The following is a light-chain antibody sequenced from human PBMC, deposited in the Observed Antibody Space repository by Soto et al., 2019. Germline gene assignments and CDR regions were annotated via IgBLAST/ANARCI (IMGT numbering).Light chain of an antibody. Sequence: QSVLTQPVSVSGSPGQSITISCTGTSSDIGSFNLVSWYQHHPGKAPKLIIYEGNTRPSGVSNRFSGSKSGNTASLTISGLQAEDEADYYCCSYVGKSIPLFGGETKVPVL. J-gene: IGLJ2*01. CDR2: EGN. V-gene: IGLV2-23*01. CDR1: SSDIGSFNL. CDR3: CSYVGKSIPL.